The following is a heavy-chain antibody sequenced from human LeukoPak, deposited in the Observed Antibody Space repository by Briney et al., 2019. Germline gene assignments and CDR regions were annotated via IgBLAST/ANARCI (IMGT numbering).Heavy chain of an antibody. V-gene: IGHV4-34*01. CDR1: GGSFSGYY. CDR2: INHSGST. CDR3: ARVHFNVVDY. J-gene: IGHJ4*02. Sequence: SETLSLTCAVYGGSFSGYYWSWIRQPPGKGLEWIGEINHSGSTNYNPSLKSRVTISVDTSKNQFSLKLSSVTAADTAVYYCARVHFNVVDYWGQGTLVTVSS. D-gene: IGHD3-3*02.